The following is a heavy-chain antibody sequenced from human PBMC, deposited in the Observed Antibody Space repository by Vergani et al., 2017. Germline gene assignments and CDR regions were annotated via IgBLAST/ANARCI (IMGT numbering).Heavy chain of an antibody. CDR1: GFTFSSYS. D-gene: IGHD3-22*01. Sequence: EVQLVESGGGLVQPGGSLRLSCAASGFTFSSYSMNWVRQAPGKGLEWVSYISSSSSTIYYADSVKGRFTISRDNAKNSLYLQMNSLRAEDTAVYYCARDPPYYYDSSGTKDYWGQGTLVTVSS. V-gene: IGHV3-48*04. CDR3: ARDPPYYYDSSGTKDY. J-gene: IGHJ4*02. CDR2: ISSSSSTI.